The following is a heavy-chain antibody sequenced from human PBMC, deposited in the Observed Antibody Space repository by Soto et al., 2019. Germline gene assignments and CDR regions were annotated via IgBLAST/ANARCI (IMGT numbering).Heavy chain of an antibody. D-gene: IGHD1-26*01. CDR1: GXSFSSYE. Sequence: LRLSCAASGXSFSSYEMNWVRQAPGKGLEWVSFINPSGDDMHYAGSVKGRFTVSRDNVRNSLHLQMNSLRVEDTAVYYCVRDEGFDYSDSTFDHWGRGTLVTVSS. CDR3: VRDEGFDYSDSTFDH. V-gene: IGHV3-48*03. CDR2: INPSGDDM. J-gene: IGHJ4*02.